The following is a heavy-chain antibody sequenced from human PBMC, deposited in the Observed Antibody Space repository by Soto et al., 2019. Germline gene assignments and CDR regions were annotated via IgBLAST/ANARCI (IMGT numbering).Heavy chain of an antibody. V-gene: IGHV1-8*02. CDR2: MNPNSGNT. CDR3: AREATPGNFDY. CDR1: VGTFSSYA. D-gene: IGHD2-15*01. Sequence: ASVKVCCKDSVGTFSSYAISWVRQAPGQGLEWMGWMNPNSGNTGYAQKFQDRVTMTRNTSISTAYMELSSLRSEDTAVYYCAREATPGNFDYWGQGTLVTVSS. J-gene: IGHJ4*02.